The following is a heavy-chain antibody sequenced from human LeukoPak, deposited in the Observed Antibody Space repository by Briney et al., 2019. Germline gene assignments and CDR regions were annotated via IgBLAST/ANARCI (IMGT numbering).Heavy chain of an antibody. D-gene: IGHD6-13*01. CDR2: FGPEDGEK. CDR3: ATETTAGTLDY. CDR1: GYILTELS. J-gene: IGHJ4*02. V-gene: IGHV1-24*01. Sequence: ASVKVSCKVSGYILTELSMHWVRQAPGKGLEWKGGFGPEDGEKIYAQKFQGRVTMTEDTSTDTAYMELSSLRSDDTAVYYCATETTAGTLDYWGQGTLVTVSS.